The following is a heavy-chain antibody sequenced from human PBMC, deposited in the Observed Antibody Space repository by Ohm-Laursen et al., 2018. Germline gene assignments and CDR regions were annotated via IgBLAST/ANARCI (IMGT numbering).Heavy chain of an antibody. V-gene: IGHV3-7*01. CDR3: ARDFRREYCSGSSCYNGLDV. Sequence: SLRLSCSASGFAFEDSWMTWVRQAPGKGLEWVANIKQDESEKLYLDSVKGRFTVSRNNPKNSLFLEMNRLRVEDTGVYYCARDFRREYCSGSSCYNGLDVWGQGTTVTVPS. D-gene: IGHD2-15*01. CDR1: GFAFEDSW. CDR2: IKQDESEK. J-gene: IGHJ6*02.